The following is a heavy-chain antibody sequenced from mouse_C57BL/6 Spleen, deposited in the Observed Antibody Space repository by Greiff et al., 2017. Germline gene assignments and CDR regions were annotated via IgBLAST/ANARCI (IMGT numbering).Heavy chain of an antibody. CDR2: IDPETGGT. CDR1: GYTFTDYE. J-gene: IGHJ4*01. Sequence: VQLQQSGAELVRPGASVTLSCKASGYTFTDYEMHWVKQTPVHGLEWIGAIDPETGGTAYNQKFKGKAILTADKSSSTAYMELRSLTSEDSAVYYCTRGGSPYAMDYWGQGTSVTVSS. CDR3: TRGGSPYAMDY. V-gene: IGHV1-15*01.